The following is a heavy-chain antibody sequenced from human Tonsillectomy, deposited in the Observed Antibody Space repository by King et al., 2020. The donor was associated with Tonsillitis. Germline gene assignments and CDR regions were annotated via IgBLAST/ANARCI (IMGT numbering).Heavy chain of an antibody. Sequence: QLVQSGAEVKKPGASVKVSCKASGYTFTGYYVHWVRQAPGQGLEWMGWINPKSGGTHYAQKFLGRVTMTRDTSSDTAYMELSRLRSDDTAVFYCAHSRGYSGYDPVDYWGQGTLVTVSS. J-gene: IGHJ4*02. V-gene: IGHV1-2*02. D-gene: IGHD5-12*01. CDR3: AHSRGYSGYDPVDY. CDR2: INPKSGGT. CDR1: GYTFTGYY.